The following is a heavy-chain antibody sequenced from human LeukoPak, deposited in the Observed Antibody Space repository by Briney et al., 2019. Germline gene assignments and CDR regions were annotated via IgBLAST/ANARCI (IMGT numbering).Heavy chain of an antibody. CDR1: GFTFSSYA. Sequence: GGSLRLSCAASGFTFSSYAMHWVRQAPGKGLEWVAVISYDGSNKYYADSVKGRFNISRDNSKNTLYLQMNSLRAEDTAVYYCARGRIVVVPAAMDWFDPWGQGTLVTVSS. J-gene: IGHJ5*02. D-gene: IGHD2-2*01. V-gene: IGHV3-30*04. CDR2: ISYDGSNK. CDR3: ARGRIVVVPAAMDWFDP.